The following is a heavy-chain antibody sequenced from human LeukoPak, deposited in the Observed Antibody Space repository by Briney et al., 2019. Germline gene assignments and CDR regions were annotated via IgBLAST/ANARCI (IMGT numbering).Heavy chain of an antibody. D-gene: IGHD2-8*02. J-gene: IGHJ4*02. CDR3: ARIRGTESGLSHFDS. Sequence: SVKVSCKASGGTLSSYPICWVRQAPGQGLEWMGRIIPVLGIANYAQTFQGRVTITADESSSTAYMELSSLRSEDTAVYYCARIRGTESGLSHFDSWGPGTLVSVSS. CDR1: GGTLSSYP. V-gene: IGHV1-69*02. CDR2: IIPVLGIA.